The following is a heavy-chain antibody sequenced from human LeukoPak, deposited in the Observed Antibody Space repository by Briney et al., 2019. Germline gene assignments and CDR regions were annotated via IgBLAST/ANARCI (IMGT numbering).Heavy chain of an antibody. V-gene: IGHV3-20*04. CDR2: INWNGGST. J-gene: IGHJ4*02. D-gene: IGHD4-17*01. Sequence: GGSLRLSCAASGFTFDDYGMSWVRQAPGKGLEWVSGINWNGGSTGYADSVKGRFTISRDTAKNSLYLQMNSLRAEDTALYYCARDYADYGDYIYFDYWGQGTLVTVSS. CDR3: ARDYADYGDYIYFDY. CDR1: GFTFDDYG.